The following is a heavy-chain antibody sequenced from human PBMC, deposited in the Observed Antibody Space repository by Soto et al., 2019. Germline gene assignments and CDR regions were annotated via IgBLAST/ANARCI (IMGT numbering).Heavy chain of an antibody. J-gene: IGHJ4*02. Sequence: GESLKISCKASEYSFTSYWIAWVRQMPGKGLEWMGIIYAGDSHTKYSPSFQGQVTISADKSISTAYLQWSSLKASDTAMYYCATLDRSNIYSGFDYWGQGTLVTVSS. CDR2: IYAGDSHT. CDR3: ATLDRSNIYSGFDY. CDR1: EYSFTSYW. D-gene: IGHD2-15*01. V-gene: IGHV5-51*01.